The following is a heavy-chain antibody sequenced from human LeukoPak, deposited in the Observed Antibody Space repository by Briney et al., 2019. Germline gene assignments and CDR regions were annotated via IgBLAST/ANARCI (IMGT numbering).Heavy chain of an antibody. D-gene: IGHD2-21*01. Sequence: GGSLRLSCAASGFSVSSNYMTWVRQAPGKGLEWVSVLYSGGDTYYADSVKGRFTISRDNSKNTLYLQLNTLRAEDTAVYYCARYIPSCGGNCNDGFDIWGQGTMVTVSS. CDR1: GFSVSSNY. CDR2: LYSGGDT. J-gene: IGHJ3*02. V-gene: IGHV3-53*01. CDR3: ARYIPSCGGNCNDGFDI.